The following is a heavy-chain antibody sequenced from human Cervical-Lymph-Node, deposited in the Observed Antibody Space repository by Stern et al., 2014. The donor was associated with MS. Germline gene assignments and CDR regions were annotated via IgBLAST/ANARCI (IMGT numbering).Heavy chain of an antibody. V-gene: IGHV3-21*01. CDR1: GFTFSSYS. Sequence: VQLVQSGGGLVKPGGSLRLSCAASGFTFSSYSMNWVRQAPGKGLEWVSSMSSSSSYIYYADSVKGRFTISRDNAKNSLYLQMNSLRAEDTAVYYCARDRGGSYSDYWGQGTLVTVSS. D-gene: IGHD1-26*01. CDR3: ARDRGGSYSDY. J-gene: IGHJ4*02. CDR2: MSSSSSYI.